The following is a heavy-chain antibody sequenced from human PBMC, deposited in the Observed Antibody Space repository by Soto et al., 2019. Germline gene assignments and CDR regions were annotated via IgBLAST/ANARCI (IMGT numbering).Heavy chain of an antibody. CDR1: GGSISSGGYY. V-gene: IGHV4-31*03. Sequence: SETLSLTCTVSGGSISSGGYYWSWIRQQPGKGLEWIGYIYYSGSTYYNPSLKSRVTISVDTSKNQFSLKLSSVTAADTAVYYCARLDYYDNSESHFDYWGREPWSPSP. D-gene: IGHD3-22*01. J-gene: IGHJ4*02. CDR3: ARLDYYDNSESHFDY. CDR2: IYYSGST.